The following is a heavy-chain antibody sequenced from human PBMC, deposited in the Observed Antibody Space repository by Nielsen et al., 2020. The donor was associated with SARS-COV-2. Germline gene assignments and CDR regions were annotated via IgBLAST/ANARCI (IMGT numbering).Heavy chain of an antibody. D-gene: IGHD4/OR15-4a*01. Sequence: GGSLRLSCAASGFSFNTHAMDWVRQAPGKGLEWVSGISGRGHKSFYADSVKGRFIISRDNSKNTVYLQMHSLRAEDTALYYCAKENFESTDYGEDAFDIWGQGTLVTVSS. CDR3: AKENFESTDYGEDAFDI. CDR1: GFSFNTHA. CDR2: ISGRGHKS. J-gene: IGHJ3*02. V-gene: IGHV3-23*01.